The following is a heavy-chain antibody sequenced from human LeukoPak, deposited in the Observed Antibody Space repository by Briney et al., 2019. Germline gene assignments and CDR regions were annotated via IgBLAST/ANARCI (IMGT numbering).Heavy chain of an antibody. V-gene: IGHV1-18*01. CDR2: ISASNGDT. Sequence: ASVKVSCKASGYTFTNYGITWVRQAPGQGLEWMGWISASNGDTHYSEKFQDRITVTTDTSTSTAYMELRSLRSDDTAVYYCARNDILTGYVYYYYGMDVWGQGTTVTVSS. J-gene: IGHJ6*02. CDR1: GYTFTNYG. D-gene: IGHD3-9*01. CDR3: ARNDILTGYVYYYYGMDV.